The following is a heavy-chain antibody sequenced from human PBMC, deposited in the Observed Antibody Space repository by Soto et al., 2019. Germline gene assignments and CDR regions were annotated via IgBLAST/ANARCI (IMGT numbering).Heavy chain of an antibody. CDR3: AKLCAGGPMYYYCSADS. CDR2: TNNNGGRT. Sequence: EVQLLESGGGLVKPGGSLRLSCAASGFTFSSYAMTWVRQAPGKGLEWVSVTNNNGGRTHYAASVKGRFTLSRDNSKNTLYLQINSLRVEDTAVYYCAKLCAGGPMYYYCSADSWGQGTLVTVSS. CDR1: GFTFSSYA. J-gene: IGHJ4*02. V-gene: IGHV3-23*01. D-gene: IGHD3-10*01.